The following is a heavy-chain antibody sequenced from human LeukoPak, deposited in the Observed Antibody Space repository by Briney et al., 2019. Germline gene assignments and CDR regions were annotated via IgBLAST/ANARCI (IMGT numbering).Heavy chain of an antibody. Sequence: GASVKVSCKASGYTFTSYGISWVRQAPGQGLEWMGWISAYNGNTNYAQKLQGRVTMTTDTSTSTAYMELRSLRSDDTAVYYCARDHGIFGVVIWSQPIFDPWGQGTLVTVSS. CDR2: ISAYNGNT. CDR1: GYTFTSYG. D-gene: IGHD3-3*01. J-gene: IGHJ5*02. V-gene: IGHV1-18*01. CDR3: ARDHGIFGVVIWSQPIFDP.